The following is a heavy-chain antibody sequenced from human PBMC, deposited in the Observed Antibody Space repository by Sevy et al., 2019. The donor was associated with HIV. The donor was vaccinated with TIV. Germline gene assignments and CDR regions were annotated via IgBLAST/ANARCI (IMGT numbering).Heavy chain of an antibody. Sequence: GGSLRLSCAAFGFTFSGFGMHWVRQAPGKGLEWVALISYDGSNKYYADSVKGRFTISSDKSKNTLYLQMNSLRGEDTAVYYCAKDQGAHYYYGMDVWGQGTTVTVSS. CDR3: AKDQGAHYYYGMDV. CDR1: GFTFSGFG. CDR2: ISYDGSNK. V-gene: IGHV3-30*18. J-gene: IGHJ6*02.